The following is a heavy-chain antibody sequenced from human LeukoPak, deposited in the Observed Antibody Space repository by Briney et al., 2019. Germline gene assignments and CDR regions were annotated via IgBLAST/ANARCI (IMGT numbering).Heavy chain of an antibody. CDR1: GFTFSSYC. Sequence: AGGSLSLSCVASGFTFSSYCRHWVRQPPGKGLVWVSRINSDGSRTKCADCVKGRFTISRDNAKNTLYLQMNSLRAEDTAVYYCARDADVGYFDSSNFYDYWGQGTLVTVSS. V-gene: IGHV3-74*03. CDR2: INSDGSRT. D-gene: IGHD3-22*01. CDR3: ARDADVGYFDSSNFYDY. J-gene: IGHJ4*02.